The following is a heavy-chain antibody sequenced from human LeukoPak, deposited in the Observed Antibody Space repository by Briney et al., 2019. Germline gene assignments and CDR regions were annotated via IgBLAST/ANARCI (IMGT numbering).Heavy chain of an antibody. D-gene: IGHD3-10*01. J-gene: IGHJ4*02. CDR3: ARIMVRGVIIPPYFDY. V-gene: IGHV3-21*01. Sequence: GGSLRLSCAASGLTFNSYSTNRVRQAPGKGLEWVSSISSSSSYIYYADSVKGRFTISRDNAKNSLYLQMNSLRAEDTAVYYCARIMVRGVIIPPYFDYWGQGTLVTVSS. CDR2: ISSSSSYI. CDR1: GLTFNSYS.